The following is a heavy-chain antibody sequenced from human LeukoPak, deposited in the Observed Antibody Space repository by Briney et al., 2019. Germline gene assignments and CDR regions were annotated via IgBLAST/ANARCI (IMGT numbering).Heavy chain of an antibody. D-gene: IGHD5-24*01. V-gene: IGHV4-39*07. CDR2: IYYSGST. CDR3: ARGFGWLQLRPGWDHYYYYMDV. CDR1: GGSISSSSYY. J-gene: IGHJ6*03. Sequence: KPSETLSLTCTVSGGSISSSSYYWGWIRQPPGKGLEWIGSIYYSGSTYYNPSLKSRVTISVDTSKNQFSLKLSSVTAADTAVYYCARGFGWLQLRPGWDHYYYYMDVWGKGTTVTVSS.